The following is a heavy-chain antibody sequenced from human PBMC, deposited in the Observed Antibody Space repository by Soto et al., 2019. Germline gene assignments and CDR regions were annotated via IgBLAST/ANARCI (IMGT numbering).Heavy chain of an antibody. CDR2: IIPIFGTA. J-gene: IGHJ1*01. V-gene: IGHV1-69*01. Sequence: QVQLVQSGAEVKKPGSSVKVSCKASGGTFSSYAISWVRQAPGQGLEWMGAIIPIFGTATYAQKVQGRVTITADESTSTGYMELSSLRSEDTAVYYCARIYKTYSSSWVYFQHWGQGTLVTVSS. CDR1: GGTFSSYA. CDR3: ARIYKTYSSSWVYFQH. D-gene: IGHD6-6*01.